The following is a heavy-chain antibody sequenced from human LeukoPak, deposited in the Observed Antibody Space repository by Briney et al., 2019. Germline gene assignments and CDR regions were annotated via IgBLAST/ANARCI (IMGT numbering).Heavy chain of an antibody. CDR1: GFTFSDHW. V-gene: IGHV3-7*03. Sequence: PGGSLRLSCAASGFTFSDHWMTWVRRAPGKGLEWVANMKQDRSEKYFVDSVKGRFTISRDNARNSLYLQMNSLRVEDTAVYYCARGMTAVGSWGQGTLVTVSS. D-gene: IGHD4-17*01. J-gene: IGHJ5*02. CDR2: MKQDRSEK. CDR3: ARGMTAVGS.